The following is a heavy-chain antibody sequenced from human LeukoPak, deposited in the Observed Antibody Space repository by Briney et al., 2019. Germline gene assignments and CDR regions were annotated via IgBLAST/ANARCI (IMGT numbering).Heavy chain of an antibody. J-gene: IGHJ6*03. V-gene: IGHV3-21*01. CDR3: ARDMTWQQLVYYYYYMDV. CDR1: GFTFSSYW. CDR2: ISSSSSYI. D-gene: IGHD6-13*01. Sequence: PGGSLRLSCAASGFTFSSYWMSWVRQAPGKGLEWVSSISSSSSYIYYADSVKGRFTISRDNAKNSLYLQMNSLRAEDTAVYYCARDMTWQQLVYYYYYMDVWGKGTTVTVSS.